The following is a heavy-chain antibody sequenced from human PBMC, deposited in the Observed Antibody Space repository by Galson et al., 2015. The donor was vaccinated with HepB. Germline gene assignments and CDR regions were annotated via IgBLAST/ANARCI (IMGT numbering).Heavy chain of an antibody. CDR3: ARDRGCTGTNCYTEGGLDV. CDR2: IGTTGDT. CDR1: GFIFSSYD. J-gene: IGHJ6*02. V-gene: IGHV3-13*04. Sequence: SLRLSCAASGFIFSSYDMHWVRQATGKGLEWVSTIGTTGDTYYPASVKGRFTISRENAKKSLYLQMNSLRAGDTAVYYCARDRGCTGTNCYTEGGLDVWGQGTTVTVSS. D-gene: IGHD2-2*02.